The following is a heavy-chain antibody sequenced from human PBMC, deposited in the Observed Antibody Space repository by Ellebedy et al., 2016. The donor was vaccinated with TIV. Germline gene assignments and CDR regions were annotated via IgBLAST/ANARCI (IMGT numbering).Heavy chain of an antibody. Sequence: SLKISCAASRFIFGDYAMHWVRQAPGKGLEWVSGISRNSDSIGYADSVKGRFTLSRDNAQNSLYLQMNRLRAEDTAFYYCAKDDGTSYPSSFDYWGQGTLVTVSS. V-gene: IGHV3-9*01. J-gene: IGHJ4*02. D-gene: IGHD3-10*01. CDR3: AKDDGTSYPSSFDY. CDR1: RFIFGDYA. CDR2: ISRNSDSI.